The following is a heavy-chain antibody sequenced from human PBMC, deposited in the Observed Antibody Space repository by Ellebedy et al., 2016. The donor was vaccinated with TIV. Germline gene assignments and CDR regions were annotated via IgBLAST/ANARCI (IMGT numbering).Heavy chain of an antibody. V-gene: IGHV1-2*04. CDR1: GYTFTDYY. CDR3: ARGMGITTVYYYFAMDV. Sequence: AASVKVSCKASGYTFTDYYIHWVRQAPGQGLEWMGWITPNIGYTNYAQKFQGWVTMTWDTSISTAYMELSRLRSDDTAVYYCARGMGITTVYYYFAMDVWGHGTTVTVSS. D-gene: IGHD3-22*01. CDR2: ITPNIGYT. J-gene: IGHJ6*02.